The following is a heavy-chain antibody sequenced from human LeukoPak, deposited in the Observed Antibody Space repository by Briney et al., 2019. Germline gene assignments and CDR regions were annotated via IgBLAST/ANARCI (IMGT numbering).Heavy chain of an antibody. CDR1: GGTFSSYA. D-gene: IGHD3-9*01. CDR3: ARGEFGYFDWLLSNYYGMDV. J-gene: IGHJ6*04. Sequence: SVKVSCKASGGTFSSYAISWVRQAPGQGLEWMGGIIPIFRTANYAQKLQGRVTITADKSTSTAYMELSSLRSEDTAVYYCARGEFGYFDWLLSNYYGMDVWGKGTTVTVSS. CDR2: IIPIFRTA. V-gene: IGHV1-69*06.